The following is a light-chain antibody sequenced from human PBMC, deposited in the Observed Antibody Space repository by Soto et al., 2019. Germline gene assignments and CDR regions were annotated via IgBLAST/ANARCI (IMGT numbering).Light chain of an antibody. V-gene: IGKV3-11*01. CDR1: QSVRDN. Sequence: EILLTQSPATLAVSPGEGATLSCRASQSVRDNLAWYQQKPGQAPRLLIYDTSNRATGIPARFSGSGSATDFTLTISSLEPEDFAVYYCHQRSNWPLTFGGGTKVDIK. CDR3: HQRSNWPLT. CDR2: DTS. J-gene: IGKJ4*01.